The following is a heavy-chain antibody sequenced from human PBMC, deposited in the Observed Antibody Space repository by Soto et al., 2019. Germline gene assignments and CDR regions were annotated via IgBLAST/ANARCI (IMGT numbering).Heavy chain of an antibody. D-gene: IGHD4-4*01. CDR2: IYWDNDK. J-gene: IGHJ4*02. Sequence: QITLKESGPALVKPTQTLTLTCSFSGFSLTSSGVGVDWVRQPPGKALEWLARIYWDNDKRYSPSLKSRLTITKDTSKKKVVLTLTYVGPLDTGTYYCARTVPSTPLSLDYWGQGALVTVSP. CDR3: ARTVPSTPLSLDY. CDR1: GFSLTSSGVG. V-gene: IGHV2-5*02.